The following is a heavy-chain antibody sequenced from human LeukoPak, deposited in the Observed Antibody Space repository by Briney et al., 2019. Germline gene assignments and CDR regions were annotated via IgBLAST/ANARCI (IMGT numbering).Heavy chain of an antibody. V-gene: IGHV4-39*01. CDR1: GDSISSSSYY. J-gene: IGHJ4*02. D-gene: IGHD6-19*01. CDR3: ARQAVAVWGHFDY. CDR2: FYYSGST. Sequence: PSETLSLTCTVSGDSISSSSYYWGWVRQPPGKGLEWIGSFYYSGSTYPNPSLKSGVTISVDTAKNQFSLKLSSAAAADTAVSYCARQAVAVWGHFDYWGQGTLVTVSS.